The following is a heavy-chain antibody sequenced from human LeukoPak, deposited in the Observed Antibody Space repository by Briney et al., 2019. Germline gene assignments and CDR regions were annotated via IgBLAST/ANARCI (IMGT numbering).Heavy chain of an antibody. V-gene: IGHV4-4*07. D-gene: IGHD3-3*01. CDR3: ARESDTIFGVAYYTSFDY. CDR2: INTSGST. Sequence: SETLSLTCTVSGGSISSYYWSWIRQPAGKGLVRIGRINTSGSTNYNPSLKSRVTISVDKSKNQFSLKLSSVTAADTAVYYCARESDTIFGVAYYTSFDYWGQGTLVTVSS. J-gene: IGHJ4*02. CDR1: GGSISSYY.